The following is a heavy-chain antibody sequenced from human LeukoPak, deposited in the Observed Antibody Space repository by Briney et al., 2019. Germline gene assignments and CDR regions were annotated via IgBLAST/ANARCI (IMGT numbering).Heavy chain of an antibody. CDR1: GFTFSSYN. Sequence: PGGSLRLSCAASGFTFSSYNMNWVRQAPGKGLEWFSSISTISSHIYYADSVTGRFTISRDNAKNSLYLQMNSLRAEDTAVYYCARWPIAAAPPVYYFDYWGQGTLVTVSS. CDR3: ARWPIAAAPPVYYFDY. CDR2: ISTISSHI. V-gene: IGHV3-21*01. J-gene: IGHJ4*02. D-gene: IGHD6-13*01.